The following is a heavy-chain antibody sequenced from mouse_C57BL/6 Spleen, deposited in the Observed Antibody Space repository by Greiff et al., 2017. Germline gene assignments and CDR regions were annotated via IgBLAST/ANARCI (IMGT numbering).Heavy chain of an antibody. J-gene: IGHJ2*01. CDR3: ARPEGTYYYGSSHFDG. CDR2: FYSGSGSI. D-gene: IGHD1-1*01. V-gene: IGHV1-62-2*01. CDR1: GYTFTEYT. Sequence: QVQLQQSGAELVKPGASVKLSCKASGYTFTEYTIHWVKQRSGQGLAWIGWFYSGSGSIKYNEKFKDKDTLTADKSSSAVYMGFSRLTAEDSAVYFWARPEGTYYYGSSHFDGWVQCITLTVS.